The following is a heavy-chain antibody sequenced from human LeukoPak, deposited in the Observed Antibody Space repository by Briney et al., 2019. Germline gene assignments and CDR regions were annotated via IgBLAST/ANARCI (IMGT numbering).Heavy chain of an antibody. CDR2: IKQDGSEK. J-gene: IGHJ4*02. D-gene: IGHD2-2*01. V-gene: IGHV3-7*01. Sequence: GGSLRLSGAASGFTFSSYWMSWVRQAPGKGLEGVANIKQDGSEKYYVDSVKGRFTTSGDNAKNSLYLQMNSLRAEDTAVYYCARDCSSSSCSGFDYWGQGTLVTVSS. CDR3: ARDCSSSSCSGFDY. CDR1: GFTFSSYW.